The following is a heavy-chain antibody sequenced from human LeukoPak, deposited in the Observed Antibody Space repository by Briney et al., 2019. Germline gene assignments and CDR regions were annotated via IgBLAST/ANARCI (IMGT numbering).Heavy chain of an antibody. Sequence: SETLSLTCTVSGGSISSYYWSWIRQPAGKGLEWIGRIYTSGSTNYNPSLKSRVTMSVDTSKNQFSLKLSSVTAADTAVYYCARENLEDNWNYSGDYFDYWGQGTLVTVSS. CDR2: IYTSGST. CDR1: GGSISSYY. J-gene: IGHJ4*02. CDR3: ARENLEDNWNYSGDYFDY. V-gene: IGHV4-4*07. D-gene: IGHD1-7*01.